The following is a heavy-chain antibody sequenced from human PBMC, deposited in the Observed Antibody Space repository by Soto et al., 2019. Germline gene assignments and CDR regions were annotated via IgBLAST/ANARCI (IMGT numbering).Heavy chain of an antibody. V-gene: IGHV1-69*01. D-gene: IGHD2-15*01. CDR3: ARTPGVAATVTAKYLDY. Sequence: QVQLVQSGAEVKKPGSSVKVSCKASGGTFSSYAISWVRQAPGQGLEWMGGIIPIFGTANYAQKFQGRVTITADESTSRAYMELSSMRSEDTVVYYCARTPGVAATVTAKYLDYWGQGTLVTVSS. J-gene: IGHJ4*02. CDR2: IIPIFGTA. CDR1: GGTFSSYA.